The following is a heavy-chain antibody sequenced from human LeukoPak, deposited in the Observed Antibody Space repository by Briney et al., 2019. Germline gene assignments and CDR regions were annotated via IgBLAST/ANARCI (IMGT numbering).Heavy chain of an antibody. CDR1: GGYISSYY. D-gene: IGHD3-22*01. Sequence: ASETLSLTCTVSGGYISSYYWSWIRQPPGKGLEWIGYIYYSGSTNYNPSLKSRVTISVVTSKNQVSLKLSSVTAADTAVYYCARYLGYSDSSGYLPNWFDPWGQGTLVTVSS. CDR3: ARYLGYSDSSGYLPNWFDP. CDR2: IYYSGST. J-gene: IGHJ5*02. V-gene: IGHV4-59*01.